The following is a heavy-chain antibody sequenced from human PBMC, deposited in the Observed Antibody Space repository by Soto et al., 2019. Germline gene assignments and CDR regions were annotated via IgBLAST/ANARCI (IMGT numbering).Heavy chain of an antibody. CDR2: IYYSGSA. J-gene: IGHJ6*01. CDR1: GGSISSSSYY. D-gene: IGHD3-10*01. CDR3: VRGSGKYYDDMDV. Sequence: SETLSLTCTVSGGSISSSSYYWGWIRQPPGKGLEWIGSIYYSGSAYYNPSLKSRVTISVDTSKNQFSLKLSSVTAADTAVYYCVRGSGKYYDDMDVWGQGTTVT. V-gene: IGHV4-39*01.